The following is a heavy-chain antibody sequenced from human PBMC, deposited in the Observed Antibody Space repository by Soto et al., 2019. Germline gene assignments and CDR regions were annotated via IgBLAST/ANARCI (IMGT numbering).Heavy chain of an antibody. CDR2: IYYSGST. J-gene: IGHJ6*02. CDR3: ARGPYYYGSGSYYDYYYYYGMDV. CDR1: GGSISSGDYY. V-gene: IGHV4-30-4*01. D-gene: IGHD3-10*01. Sequence: PSETLSLTCTVSGGSISSGDYYWSWIRQPPGKGLGWIGYIYYSGSTYYNPSLKSRVSIAVDTSKNQFSLKLSSVTAADTAVYYCARGPYYYGSGSYYDYYYYYGMDVWGQGTTVTISS.